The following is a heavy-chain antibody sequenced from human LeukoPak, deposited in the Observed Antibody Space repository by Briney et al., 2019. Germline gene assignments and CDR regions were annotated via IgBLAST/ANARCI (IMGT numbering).Heavy chain of an antibody. CDR2: IKHDGSEK. J-gene: IGHJ4*02. Sequence: GGSLRLSCAASGFTFNSYWMSWVRKAPGKGLEWVATIKHDGSEKYYVDSVKGRFTISRDNSKNTLYLQMNSLRAEDTAVYYCAKAPTYGDSSGYSDYWGQGTLVTVSS. V-gene: IGHV3-7*03. CDR3: AKAPTYGDSSGYSDY. D-gene: IGHD3-22*01. CDR1: GFTFNSYW.